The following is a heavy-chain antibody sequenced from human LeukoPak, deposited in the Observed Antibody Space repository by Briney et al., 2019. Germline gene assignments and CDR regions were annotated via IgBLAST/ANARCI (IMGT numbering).Heavy chain of an antibody. Sequence: PSETLSLTCTVSGGSISSYYWSWIRQPPGKGLEWIGYIYYSGSTNYNPSLKSRVTISVDTSKNQFSLKLSSVTAADTAVYYCARVVRRDGYMFDYWGQGTLVTVSS. CDR1: GGSISSYY. CDR3: ARVVRRDGYMFDY. D-gene: IGHD5-24*01. V-gene: IGHV4-59*01. J-gene: IGHJ4*02. CDR2: IYYSGST.